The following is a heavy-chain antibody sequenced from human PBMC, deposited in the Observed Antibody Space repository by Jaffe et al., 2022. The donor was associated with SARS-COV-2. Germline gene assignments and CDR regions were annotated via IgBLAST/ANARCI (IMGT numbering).Heavy chain of an antibody. J-gene: IGHJ6*02. CDR1: GGTFSSYA. CDR2: IIPIFGTA. D-gene: IGHD6-19*01. Sequence: QVQLVQSGAEVKKPGSSVKVSCKASGGTFSSYAISWVRQAPGQGLEWMGGIIPIFGTANYAQKFQGRVTITADESTSTAYMELSSLRSEDTAVYYCAREWVGLNSSGWYGDYGMDVWGQGTTVTVSS. CDR3: AREWVGLNSSGWYGDYGMDV. V-gene: IGHV1-69*01.